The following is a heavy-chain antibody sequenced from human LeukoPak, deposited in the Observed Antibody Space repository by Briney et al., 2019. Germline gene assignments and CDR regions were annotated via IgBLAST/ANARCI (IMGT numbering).Heavy chain of an antibody. CDR1: GGSISSNTYY. V-gene: IGHV4-39*01. D-gene: IGHD6-19*01. CDR3: ARAWGSSGVHYFDC. J-gene: IGHJ4*02. Sequence: SETLSLTCTVSGGSISSNTYYWVWIRQPPGKGLEFIGSIYYAGSTYLNPSLKSRVTILVDAFKNQFSLKLTSVTAADTAVYYCARAWGSSGVHYFDCWGQGSLVTVSS. CDR2: IYYAGST.